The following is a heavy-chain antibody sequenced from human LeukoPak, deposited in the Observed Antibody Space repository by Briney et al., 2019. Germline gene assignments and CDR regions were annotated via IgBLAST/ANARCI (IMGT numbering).Heavy chain of an antibody. D-gene: IGHD3-16*02. Sequence: SETLSLTCAVSGGSISSGGYSWRWLRQPPGKGLEWLGYIYHSGSTYYNPSLKSRVTISVDRSKNQFSLKLSSVPAADTAVYYCARATGYDYVWGSYRDDAFDIWGQGTMVTVSS. CDR3: ARATGYDYVWGSYRDDAFDI. V-gene: IGHV4-30-2*01. J-gene: IGHJ3*02. CDR1: GGSISSGGYS. CDR2: IYHSGST.